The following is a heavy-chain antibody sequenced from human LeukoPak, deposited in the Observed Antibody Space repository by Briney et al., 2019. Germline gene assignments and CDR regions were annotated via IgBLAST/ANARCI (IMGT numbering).Heavy chain of an antibody. CDR2: IYYSGST. J-gene: IGHJ3*02. D-gene: IGHD3-22*01. Sequence: PSQTLSLTCTVSGGSISSGGYYWSWIRQRPGKGLEWIGYIYYSGSTDYNPSLKSRVIISVDTSKNQFSLKLSSVTAADTAVFYCARGLYYYDSSGYPFDAFDIWGQGTMVTVSS. V-gene: IGHV4-31*03. CDR1: GGSISSGGYY. CDR3: ARGLYYYDSSGYPFDAFDI.